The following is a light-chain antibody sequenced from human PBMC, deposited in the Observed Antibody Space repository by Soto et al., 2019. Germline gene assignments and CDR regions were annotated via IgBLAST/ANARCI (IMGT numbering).Light chain of an antibody. J-gene: IGKJ1*01. CDR2: KAS. CDR3: QQYKSYST. V-gene: IGKV1-5*03. CDR1: QSITTW. Sequence: DIQMTRSPSTLSGSAGEIATITCRASQSITTWLAWYQQKPGKAPKLLIYKASSLESGVPSRFSGGGSGTEFTLTINNLQPDDLATYICQQYKSYSTFGRGTKVDIK.